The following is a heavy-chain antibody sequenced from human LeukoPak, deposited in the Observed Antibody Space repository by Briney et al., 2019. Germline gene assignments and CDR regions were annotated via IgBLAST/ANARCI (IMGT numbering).Heavy chain of an antibody. J-gene: IGHJ5*02. D-gene: IGHD6-13*01. CDR3: ARHSSSWSFDP. CDR1: GFTVSGNY. V-gene: IGHV3-66*04. Sequence: AGGSLRLSCAASGFTVSGNYMSWVRQAPGKGLEWVSVIYSGGTTYYADSVKGRFTNSRDNSKNTLYLQMNSLRAEDTVVYYCARHSSSWSFDPWGQGTLVTASS. CDR2: IYSGGTT.